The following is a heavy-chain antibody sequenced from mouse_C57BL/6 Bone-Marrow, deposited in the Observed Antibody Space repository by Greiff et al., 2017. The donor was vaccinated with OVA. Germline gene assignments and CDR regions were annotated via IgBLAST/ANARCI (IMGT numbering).Heavy chain of an antibody. Sequence: VKLVESGPELVKPGASVKISCKASGYAFSSSWMNWVKQRPGKGLEWIGRIYPGDGDTNYNGKFKGKATLTADKSSSTAYMQLSSLTSEDSAVYFCARRRYYYGSSSFDYWGQGTTLTVSS. CDR1: GYAFSSSW. D-gene: IGHD1-1*01. J-gene: IGHJ2*01. V-gene: IGHV1-82*01. CDR3: ARRRYYYGSSSFDY. CDR2: IYPGDGDT.